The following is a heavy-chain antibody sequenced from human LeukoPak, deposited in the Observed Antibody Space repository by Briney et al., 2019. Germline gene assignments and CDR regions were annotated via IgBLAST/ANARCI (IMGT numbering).Heavy chain of an antibody. CDR3: ARHVSVQTYYYMDV. CDR1: GGSFSGYY. D-gene: IGHD2-8*01. Sequence: SETLSLTCAVYGGSFSGYYWSWIRHPPGKGLEWIGEINHSGSTNYNPSLKSRVTISVDTSKNQFSLKLSSVTAADTAVYYCARHVSVQTYYYMDVWGKGTTVTVSS. J-gene: IGHJ6*03. V-gene: IGHV4-34*01. CDR2: INHSGST.